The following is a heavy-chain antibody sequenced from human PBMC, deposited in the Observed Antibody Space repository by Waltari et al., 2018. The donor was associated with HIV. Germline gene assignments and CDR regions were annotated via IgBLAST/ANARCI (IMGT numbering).Heavy chain of an antibody. Sequence: QLQLQESGPGLMKPSETLSLNCTVSGGSISSRYYWGWLRQSPGKGLEWIGSLYYRGTTFNNPSLKSRVTIFLETSKNQFSLQLSAVTAADTAIYYCARLGTRFFESPRYYGMDVWGRGTSVTVSS. CDR1: GGSISSRYY. D-gene: IGHD3-3*01. V-gene: IGHV4-39*01. J-gene: IGHJ6*02. CDR3: ARLGTRFFESPRYYGMDV. CDR2: LYYRGTT.